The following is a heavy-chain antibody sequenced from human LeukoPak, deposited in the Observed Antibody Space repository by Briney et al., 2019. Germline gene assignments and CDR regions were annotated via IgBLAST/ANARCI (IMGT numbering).Heavy chain of an antibody. V-gene: IGHV3-7*01. CDR2: IKQDGSEK. J-gene: IGHJ4*02. Sequence: PGGSLRLSCAASGFTFSRYCMSWVRQATGKGLEWVANIKQDGSEKYYVDSVKGRFTISRDNAKISLYLQMNSLRAEDTAIYYCARSAGSSGWYEGYYFDYWGQRTLVTVSS. CDR3: ARSAGSSGWYEGYYFDY. CDR1: GFTFSRYC. D-gene: IGHD6-13*01.